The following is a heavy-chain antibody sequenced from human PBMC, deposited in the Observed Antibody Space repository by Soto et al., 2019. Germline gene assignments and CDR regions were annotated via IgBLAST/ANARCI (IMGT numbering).Heavy chain of an antibody. Sequence: PSETLSLTCAVSGYSISSGFYWGWIRQSPGRGLEWFGNIFHTGFTYYNPSLKSRVTISVDKSKNQISLELASVTAADTAVYYCARGGVYNSNPETWFDTWGQGTQVTVSS. CDR1: GYSISSGFY. V-gene: IGHV4-38-2*01. CDR3: ARGGVYNSNPETWFDT. D-gene: IGHD1-20*01. J-gene: IGHJ5*02. CDR2: IFHTGFT.